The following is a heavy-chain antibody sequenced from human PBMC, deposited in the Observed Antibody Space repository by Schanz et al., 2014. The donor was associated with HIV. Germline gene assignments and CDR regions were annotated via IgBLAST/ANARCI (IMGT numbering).Heavy chain of an antibody. CDR2: INPSSGGT. Sequence: QVQLEQSGGEVRKPGASVKVSCKASDYSLTTSGFTWVRQAAGQGLEWMGWINPSSGGTNYAQKFQGRVTMTRDTSISTAYMELRRLRSDDTAVYYCARDQNVISMVRGVMGGVDYWGQGTLVTVSS. D-gene: IGHD3-10*01. J-gene: IGHJ4*02. V-gene: IGHV1-2*02. CDR1: DYSLTTSG. CDR3: ARDQNVISMVRGVMGGVDY.